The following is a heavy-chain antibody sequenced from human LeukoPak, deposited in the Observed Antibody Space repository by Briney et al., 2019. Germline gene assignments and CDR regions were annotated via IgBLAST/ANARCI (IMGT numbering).Heavy chain of an antibody. CDR2: INHSGST. J-gene: IGHJ4*02. Sequence: PSETLSLTCAVYGGSFSGYYWGWIRQPPGKGLEWIGEINHSGSTNYNPSLKSRVTISVDTSKNQFSLKLSSVTAADTAVYYCARAAQLGRPNFDYWGQGTLVTVSS. CDR1: GGSFSGYY. D-gene: IGHD7-27*01. CDR3: ARAAQLGRPNFDY. V-gene: IGHV4-34*01.